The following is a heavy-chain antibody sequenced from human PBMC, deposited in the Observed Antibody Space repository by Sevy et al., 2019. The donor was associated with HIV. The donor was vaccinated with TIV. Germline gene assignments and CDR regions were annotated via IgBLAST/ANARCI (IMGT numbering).Heavy chain of an antibody. J-gene: IGHJ4*02. D-gene: IGHD6-19*01. V-gene: IGHV1-18*01. CDR2: ISAYNGNT. Sequence: ASVKVSCKASGYTFTSYGISWVRQAPGQGLEWMGWISAYNGNTNYAQKLQGRVTMTTDTSTSTAYMELRSLRSDDTAVYYCARSIAVAGTVMGERLPRSLFDYWGQGTLVTVSS. CDR3: ARSIAVAGTVMGERLPRSLFDY. CDR1: GYTFTSYG.